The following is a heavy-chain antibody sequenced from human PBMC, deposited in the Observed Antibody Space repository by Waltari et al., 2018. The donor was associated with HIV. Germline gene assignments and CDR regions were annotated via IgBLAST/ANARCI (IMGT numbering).Heavy chain of an antibody. Sequence: VHLLQSGPEMKKPGASLTVSCKTSGYSFNRFYIHWVRQAPGQGLEWVGVVNPNGGGTVSSEAFPTRLTLTADTSTNTAYLQLTDLTPADAATYFCGRGTTDYINYWGQGSLVTVS. CDR3: GRGTTDYINY. CDR1: GYSFNRFY. V-gene: IGHV1-46*03. J-gene: IGHJ4*02. D-gene: IGHD4-4*01. CDR2: VNPNGGGT.